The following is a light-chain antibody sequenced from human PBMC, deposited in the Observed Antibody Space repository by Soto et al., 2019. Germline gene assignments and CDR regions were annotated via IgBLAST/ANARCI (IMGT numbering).Light chain of an antibody. V-gene: IGKV2-29*03. CDR1: QSLLHSDGKTY. CDR2: EVS. CDR3: MQGTHWPPT. Sequence: DIVMTQTPLSLSVTPGQPASISCKSGQSLLHSDGKTYLYWYLQKPGQPPQLLIYEVSNRFSGVSDRFSGSGSGSNFTLKISRVEAEYLVVYYCMQGTHWPPTFGQGTKVDI. J-gene: IGKJ1*01.